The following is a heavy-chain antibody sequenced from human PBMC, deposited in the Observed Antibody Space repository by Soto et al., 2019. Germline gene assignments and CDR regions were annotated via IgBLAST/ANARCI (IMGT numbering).Heavy chain of an antibody. D-gene: IGHD3-10*01. V-gene: IGHV4-59*08. Sequence: SETLSLTCTVSGGSISSYYWSWIRQPPGKGLEWIGYIYYSGSTNYNPSLKSRVTISVDTSKNQFSLKLSSVTAADTAVYYCARSRIRVRGVISYFDYWGQGTLVTVSS. CDR1: GGSISSYY. J-gene: IGHJ4*02. CDR3: ARSRIRVRGVISYFDY. CDR2: IYYSGST.